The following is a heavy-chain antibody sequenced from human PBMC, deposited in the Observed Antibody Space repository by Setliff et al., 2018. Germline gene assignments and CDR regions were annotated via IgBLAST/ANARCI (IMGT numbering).Heavy chain of an antibody. V-gene: IGHV3-33*08. Sequence: GGSLRLSCAASGFTFSTYRMHWVRQAPGKGLEWVAVIWGDGGTKYHADSVKGRFTISRDNSKNTLYPQMNSLRAEDTAVYYCARGPWKHSAYYYYYYMDVWGKGTTVTVSS. CDR1: GFTFSTYR. D-gene: IGHD1-1*01. CDR2: IWGDGGTK. J-gene: IGHJ6*03. CDR3: ARGPWKHSAYYYYYYMDV.